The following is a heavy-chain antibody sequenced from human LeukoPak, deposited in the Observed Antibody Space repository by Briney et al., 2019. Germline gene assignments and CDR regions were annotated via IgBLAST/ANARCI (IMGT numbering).Heavy chain of an antibody. J-gene: IGHJ3*02. Sequence: GGSLRLSCSASGFTFSSYDMSWVRQAPGRGLEWVSGISGNGAGTYYADSVKGRFTISRDNSKNTLYLQMNSLRAEDTAVYYCARDSPRKYSSSWYRSNAFDIWGQGTMVTVSS. CDR1: GFTFSSYD. V-gene: IGHV3-23*01. D-gene: IGHD6-13*01. CDR3: ARDSPRKYSSSWYRSNAFDI. CDR2: ISGNGAGT.